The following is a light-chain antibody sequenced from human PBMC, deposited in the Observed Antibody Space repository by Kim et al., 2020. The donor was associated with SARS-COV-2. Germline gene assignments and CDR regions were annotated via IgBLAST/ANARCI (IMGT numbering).Light chain of an antibody. CDR3: QQYANSQIT. CDR2: GAS. Sequence: ENVLTQSPGTLSLSPGERGTLSCRASQSVTSNFLAWYQHKPGQAPRLLIYGASSRATGIPDRFSGSGSGTDFTLTISRLEPEDFAVYYCQQYANSQITFGQGTRLEIK. J-gene: IGKJ5*01. V-gene: IGKV3-20*01. CDR1: QSVTSNF.